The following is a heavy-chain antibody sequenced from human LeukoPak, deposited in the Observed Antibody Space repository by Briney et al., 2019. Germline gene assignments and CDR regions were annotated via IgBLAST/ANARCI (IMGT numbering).Heavy chain of an antibody. CDR3: ARDSPRCSSTSCLMNEFDY. V-gene: IGHV1-2*02. J-gene: IGHJ4*02. CDR1: GYTFTGYY. Sequence: ASVKVSCKASGYTFTGYYMHWVRQAPGQGLEWMGWINPNSGGTNYAQKFQGRVTMTRDTSISTAYMELSRLRSDDTAMYYCARDSPRCSSTSCLMNEFDYWGQGTLVTVSS. CDR2: INPNSGGT. D-gene: IGHD2-2*01.